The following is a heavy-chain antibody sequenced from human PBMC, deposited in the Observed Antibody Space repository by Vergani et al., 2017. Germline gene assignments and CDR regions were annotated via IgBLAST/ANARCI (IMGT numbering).Heavy chain of an antibody. V-gene: IGHV7-4-1*02. CDR1: GYTFTSYA. CDR3: ARDHRHADYYDSSGHDAFDI. D-gene: IGHD3-22*01. CDR2: INTNTGNP. J-gene: IGHJ3*02. Sequence: QVQLVQSGSELKKPGASVKVSCKASGYTFTSYAMNWVRQAPGQGLEWMGWINTNTGNPTYAQGFTGRFVCSLDTAVSTAYLQISSLKAEDTAVYYCARDHRHADYYDSSGHDAFDIWGQGTMVTVSS.